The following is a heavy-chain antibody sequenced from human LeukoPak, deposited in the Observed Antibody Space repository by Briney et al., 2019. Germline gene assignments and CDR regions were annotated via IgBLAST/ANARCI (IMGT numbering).Heavy chain of an antibody. Sequence: PSETLSLTCTVSGGSISSYYWSWLRQPPGKGLEWIGYIYYSGSTNYNPSLKRRVTISVDTSKNQFSLKLSSVTAADTAVYYCARVEGYCSSTSCYELIDYWGQGTLVTVSS. CDR1: GGSISSYY. D-gene: IGHD2-2*01. CDR2: IYYSGST. V-gene: IGHV4-59*01. J-gene: IGHJ4*02. CDR3: ARVEGYCSSTSCYELIDY.